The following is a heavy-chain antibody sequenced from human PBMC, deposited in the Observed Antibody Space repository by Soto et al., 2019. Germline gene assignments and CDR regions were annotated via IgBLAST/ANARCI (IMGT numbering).Heavy chain of an antibody. V-gene: IGHV3-7*01. CDR2: IKQDGSEK. Sequence: LILSGADSGFTFSPYWMNWFRQDPAKGLEWVANIKQDGSEKYYVDSVKGRFTISRDNAKNSLYLQMNSLRAEDTAVYYCARGPELGTSPNPGLDYWGQGTLVTVSS. J-gene: IGHJ4*02. CDR1: GFTFSPYW. CDR3: ARGPELGTSPNPGLDY. D-gene: IGHD1-26*01.